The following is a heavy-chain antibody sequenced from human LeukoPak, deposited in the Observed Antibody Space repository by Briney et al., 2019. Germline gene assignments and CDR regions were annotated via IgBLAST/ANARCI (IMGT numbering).Heavy chain of an antibody. CDR1: GGSISSYY. V-gene: IGHV4-4*07. CDR2: IYTSGST. Sequence: SETLSLTCTVSGGSISSYYWSWIRQPAGKGLEWLGRIYTSGSTNYNPSLKSRVTMSVDTSKNQFSLRLRSVTAADTAVYYCARQIASAGTAGFDFWGQGALVTVSS. CDR3: ARQIASAGTAGFDF. D-gene: IGHD6-13*01. J-gene: IGHJ4*02.